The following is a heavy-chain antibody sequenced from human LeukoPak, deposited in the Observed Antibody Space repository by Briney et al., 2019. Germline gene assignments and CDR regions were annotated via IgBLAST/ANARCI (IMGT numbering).Heavy chain of an antibody. V-gene: IGHV3-74*01. CDR2: INSDGSST. D-gene: IGHD6-13*01. CDR1: GFTFSSYW. J-gene: IGHJ4*02. CDR3: ARNHYSSSWSTAIDY. Sequence: GGSLRLSCAASGFTFSSYWMHWVRQAPGKGLVWVSRINSDGSSTSYADSVKGRFTISRDNAKNTLYLQMNSLRAEDTAVYYCARNHYSSSWSTAIDYWGQGTLVTVSS.